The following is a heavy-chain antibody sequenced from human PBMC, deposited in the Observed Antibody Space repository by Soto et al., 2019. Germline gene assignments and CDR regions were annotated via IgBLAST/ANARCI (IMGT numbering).Heavy chain of an antibody. J-gene: IGHJ4*02. D-gene: IGHD4-17*01. CDR1: GGSFSGYY. V-gene: IGHV4-34*01. CDR2: INHSGST. CDR3: ARGPSYGDYGDFDY. Sequence: PSETLSLTCAVYGGSFSGYYWGWIRQPPGKGLEWIGEINHSGSTNYNPSLKSRVTISVDTSKNQFSLKLSSVTAADTAVYYCARGPSYGDYGDFDYWGQGTLVTVSS.